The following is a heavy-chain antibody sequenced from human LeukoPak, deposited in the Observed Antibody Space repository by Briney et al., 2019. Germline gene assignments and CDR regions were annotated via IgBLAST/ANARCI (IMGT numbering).Heavy chain of an antibody. CDR3: ARDYAKEGYMDV. CDR1: GFTFSSYS. V-gene: IGHV3-21*01. CDR2: ISSSSSYI. J-gene: IGHJ6*03. Sequence: GGSLRLSCAASGFTFSSYSMNWVRQAPGKGLEWVSSISSSSSYIYYADSVKGRFTISRDNAKNSLYLQMNSLRVEDTAVYYCARDYAKEGYMDVWGKGTTVTVSS. D-gene: IGHD2-8*01.